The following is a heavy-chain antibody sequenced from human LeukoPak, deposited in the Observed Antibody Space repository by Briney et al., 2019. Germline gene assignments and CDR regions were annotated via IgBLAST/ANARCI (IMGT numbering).Heavy chain of an antibody. Sequence: PSETLSLTCAVYGGSFSTYQWSWIRQPPGKGLEWIGEINHSGSTNYSPSLRSRGTISVDTSKNQFSLKLSSVTAADTAVYYCARKVLWGSYYNYWGQGTLVTVSS. CDR1: GGSFSTYQ. J-gene: IGHJ4*02. V-gene: IGHV4-34*01. D-gene: IGHD3-10*01. CDR3: ARKVLWGSYYNY. CDR2: INHSGST.